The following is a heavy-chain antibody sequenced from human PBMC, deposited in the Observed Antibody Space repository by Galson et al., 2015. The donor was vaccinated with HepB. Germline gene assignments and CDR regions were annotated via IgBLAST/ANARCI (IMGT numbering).Heavy chain of an antibody. J-gene: IGHJ3*02. CDR2: IYSGGST. D-gene: IGHD1-26*01. Sequence: SLRLSCAASGFTVSSNYMSWVRQAPGKGLEWVSVIYSGGSTYYADSVKGRFTISRDNSKNTLYLQMNSLRAEDTAVYYCARFIVGALDAFDIWGQGTMVTVSS. V-gene: IGHV3-53*01. CDR3: ARFIVGALDAFDI. CDR1: GFTVSSNY.